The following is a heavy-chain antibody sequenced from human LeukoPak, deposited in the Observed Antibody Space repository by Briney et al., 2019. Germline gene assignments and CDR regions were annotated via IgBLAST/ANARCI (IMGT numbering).Heavy chain of an antibody. D-gene: IGHD3-10*01. J-gene: IGHJ4*02. Sequence: GGSLRLSCEASGLTFNKYWMTWVRQAPGKGLEWVANIKQDGTEKYYVDSVKGRFTISRDYAKNSLYLQMNSLRVEDTAVYYCAKVAKYYYGPETYYFFEQWGQGTPVTASS. V-gene: IGHV3-7*01. CDR3: AKVAKYYYGPETYYFFEQ. CDR2: IKQDGTEK. CDR1: GLTFNKYW.